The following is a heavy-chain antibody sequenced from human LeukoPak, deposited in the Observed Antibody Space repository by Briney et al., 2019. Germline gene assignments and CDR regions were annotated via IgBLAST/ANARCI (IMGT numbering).Heavy chain of an antibody. CDR1: GYTFITYN. J-gene: IGHJ4*02. CDR3: ARLRFRGAIPFDF. V-gene: IGHV1-46*01. D-gene: IGHD3-10*01. CDR2: INPSGGNT. Sequence: ASVKVSCKASGYTFITYNIHWVRQAPGQGLEWMGMINPSGGNTFYAQNFQGRVTMTRDTSTSTVYMELSSLRSDDTAVYFCARLRFRGAIPFDFWGQGTLVTVSS.